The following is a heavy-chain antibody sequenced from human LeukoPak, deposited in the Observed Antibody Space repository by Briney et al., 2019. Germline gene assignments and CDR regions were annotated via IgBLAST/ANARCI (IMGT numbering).Heavy chain of an antibody. CDR2: IYYSRIT. CDR1: GGSISGYY. D-gene: IGHD3-22*01. Sequence: SETLSLTCTVSGGSISGYYWSCIRQPPGKGLEWMGYIYYSRITNYNPSLKSRVTISIDKSKTQFSLKLRSVTGEDTAVYYSARSSSGWSHWYLDLWG. CDR3: ARSSSGWSHWYLDL. V-gene: IGHV4-59*01. J-gene: IGHJ2*01.